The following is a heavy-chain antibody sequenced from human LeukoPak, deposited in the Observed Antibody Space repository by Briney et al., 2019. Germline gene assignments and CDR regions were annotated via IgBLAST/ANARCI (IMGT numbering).Heavy chain of an antibody. CDR3: ARGETTVVPDAFDI. D-gene: IGHD4-23*01. CDR2: IYYSGST. V-gene: IGHV4-59*01. Sequence: SETLSLTCTVSGGSISSYYWSWIRQPPGKGLEWIGYIYYSGSTNYNPSLKSRVTISVDTSKNQFSLKLSSVTAADTAVYYCARGETTVVPDAFDIWGQGTMVTVSS. J-gene: IGHJ3*02. CDR1: GGSISSYY.